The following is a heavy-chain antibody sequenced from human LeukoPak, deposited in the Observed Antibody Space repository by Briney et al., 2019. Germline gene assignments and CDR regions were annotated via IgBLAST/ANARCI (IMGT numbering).Heavy chain of an antibody. CDR1: GDTFSSYA. J-gene: IGHJ5*02. D-gene: IGHD3-3*01. Sequence: GASVKVSCKASGDTFSSYAISWVRQAPGQGLEWMGGIIPIFGTANYAQKFQGRVTITADGSTSTAYMELSSLRSEDTAVYYCARVGGSGYYFDWFDPWGQGTLVTVSS. CDR2: IIPIFGTA. V-gene: IGHV1-69*13. CDR3: ARVGGSGYYFDWFDP.